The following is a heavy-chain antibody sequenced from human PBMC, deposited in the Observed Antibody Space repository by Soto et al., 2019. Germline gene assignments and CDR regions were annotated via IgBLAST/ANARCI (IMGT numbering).Heavy chain of an antibody. V-gene: IGHV3-21*01. CDR3: ARHGLGYCTNGVCYPIDY. CDR1: GFTFSSYS. Sequence: LRLSCAASGFTFSSYSMNWVRQAPGKGLEWVSSISSSSSYIYYADSVKGRFTISRDNAKNSLYLQMNSLRAEDTAVYYCARHGLGYCTNGVCYPIDYWVQGTLVTVSS. D-gene: IGHD2-8*01. CDR2: ISSSSSYI. J-gene: IGHJ4*02.